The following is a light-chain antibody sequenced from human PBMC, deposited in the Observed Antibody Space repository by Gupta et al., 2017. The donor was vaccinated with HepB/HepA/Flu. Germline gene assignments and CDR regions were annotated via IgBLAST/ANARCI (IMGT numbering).Light chain of an antibody. Sequence: DIVMTQSPDSLAVSLGERATINCKSSQSGFYNSNNKNNLAWYQQKAGQPPKLLIYWASTRESGVPDRFSGSGSGTDFTLTISSLQAEDVAVYYCQQDDSTPWTFGQGTKVEIK. CDR3: QQDDSTPWT. CDR1: QSGFYNSNNKNN. CDR2: WAS. V-gene: IGKV4-1*01. J-gene: IGKJ1*01.